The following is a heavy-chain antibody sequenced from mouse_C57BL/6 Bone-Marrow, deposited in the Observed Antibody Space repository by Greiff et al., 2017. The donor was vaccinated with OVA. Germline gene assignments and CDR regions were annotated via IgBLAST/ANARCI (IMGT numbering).Heavy chain of an antibody. CDR3: AREGAYYSNYVFFFDY. V-gene: IGHV1-7*01. CDR1: GYTFTSYW. D-gene: IGHD2-5*01. J-gene: IGHJ2*01. Sequence: QVQLQQSGAELAKPGASVKLSCKASGYTFTSYWMNWVKQRPGQGLEWIGYINPSSGYTKYNQKFKDKATFNADTSSNTAYMQLSSLTTEDSAISYSAREGAYYSNYVFFFDYWGQGTTLTVSS. CDR2: INPSSGYT.